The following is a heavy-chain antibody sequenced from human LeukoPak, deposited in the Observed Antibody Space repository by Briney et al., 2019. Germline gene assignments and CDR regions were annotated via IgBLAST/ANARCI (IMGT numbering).Heavy chain of an antibody. CDR1: GFTFSSYG. D-gene: IGHD3-10*01. V-gene: IGHV3-30*18. CDR2: ISYDGSKK. CDR3: AKNPSFGEENSFDY. Sequence: GGSLRLSCAASGFTFSSYGMQWVRQAPGKGLEWVAGISYDGSKKYYADSVKGRFTISRDNSKNTVYLQMNSLKAGDTAVYYCAKNPSFGEENSFDYWGQGTLVTVSS. J-gene: IGHJ4*02.